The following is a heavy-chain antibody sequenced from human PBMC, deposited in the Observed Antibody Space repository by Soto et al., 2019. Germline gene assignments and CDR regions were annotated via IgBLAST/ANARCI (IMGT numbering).Heavy chain of an antibody. V-gene: IGHV4-34*01. D-gene: IGHD2-8*01. CDR1: GGSFSAYY. CDR2: INHSGST. J-gene: IGHJ6*03. CDR3: ARGCIVLIVYAMESQYYYYYYMDV. Sequence: PLEPLSLPYAVYGGSFSAYYGSGIRQPPGKGLEWIGEINHSGSTNYNPSLKSRVTISVDTSKNQFSLKLSSVTAADTAVYYCARGCIVLIVYAMESQYYYYYYMDVWGKGTTVIVSS.